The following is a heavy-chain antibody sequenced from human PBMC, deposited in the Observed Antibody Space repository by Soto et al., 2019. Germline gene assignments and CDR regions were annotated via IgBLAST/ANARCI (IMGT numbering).Heavy chain of an antibody. CDR3: ARDPHCLSTSCYPYFYYGMDV. CDR2: IYYSGST. V-gene: IGHV4-31*03. J-gene: IGHJ6*02. D-gene: IGHD2-2*01. Sequence: QVQLQESGPGLVKPSQTLSLTCIVSGGSISSGDYYWSWIRQHPGKGLEWIGYIYYSGSTQYNPSRKSRVTLSVDTSKNQFSLKLGSVTAADTAVYYCARDPHCLSTSCYPYFYYGMDVWGQGTTVTVSS. CDR1: GGSISSGDYY.